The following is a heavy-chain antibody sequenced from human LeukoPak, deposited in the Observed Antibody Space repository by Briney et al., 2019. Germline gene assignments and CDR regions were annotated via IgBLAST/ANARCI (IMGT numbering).Heavy chain of an antibody. CDR2: TYYRSKWYS. D-gene: IGHD6-13*01. V-gene: IGHV6-1*01. CDR3: ARYTSSWFFDS. CDR1: GDSVSSTSAA. Sequence: SQTLSLTCAISGDSVSSTSAAWNWNRQSPSRGLEWLGRTYYRSKWYSDYAVSVRGRITVSPDTSTNQFSLQLNSVAPEDTAVYYCARYTSSWFFDSWGLGTLVTVSS. J-gene: IGHJ4*02.